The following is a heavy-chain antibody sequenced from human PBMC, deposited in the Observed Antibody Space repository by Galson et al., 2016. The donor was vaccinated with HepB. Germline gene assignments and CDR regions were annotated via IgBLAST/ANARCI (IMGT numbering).Heavy chain of an antibody. CDR2: IIPIFRPA. D-gene: IGHD1-26*01. J-gene: IGHJ4*02. V-gene: IGHV1-69*13. CDR3: AVEGTILRQYYFAY. CDR1: GGTFSSFA. Sequence: SVKVSCKASGGTFSSFAISWVRQAPGQGLEWMGGIIPIFRPAHYAQKFQGRVTITADESTSTAYMELSSLRSEDTAVYYCAVEGTILRQYYFAYCGQGTLGTFSS.